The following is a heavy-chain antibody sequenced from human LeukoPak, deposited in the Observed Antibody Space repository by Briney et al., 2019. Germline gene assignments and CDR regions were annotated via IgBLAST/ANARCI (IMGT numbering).Heavy chain of an antibody. V-gene: IGHV3-30-3*01. J-gene: IGHJ4*02. CDR2: ISYDGSNK. CDR3: ARVPSPLIVVVPAAIDGGPYYFDY. CDR1: GFTFSSYA. D-gene: IGHD2-2*01. Sequence: GSLRLSCAASGFTFSSYAMHWVRQAPGKGLEWVAVISYDGSNKYYADSVKGRFTISGDNSKNTLYLQMNSLRAEDTAVYYCARVPSPLIVVVPAAIDGGPYYFDYWGQGTLVTVSS.